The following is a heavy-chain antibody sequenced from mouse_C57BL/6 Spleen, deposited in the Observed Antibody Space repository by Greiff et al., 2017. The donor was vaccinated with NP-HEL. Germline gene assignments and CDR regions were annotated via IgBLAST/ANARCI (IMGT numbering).Heavy chain of an antibody. V-gene: IGHV1-80*01. CDR1: GYAFSSYW. CDR2: IYPGDGDT. CDR3: ARSRTGTYWDFDV. Sequence: VQLQQSGAELVKPGASVKISCKASGYAFSSYWMNWVKQRPGKGLEWIGQIYPGDGDTNYNGKFKGKATLTADKSSSTAYMQLSSLTSEDSAVFFCARSRTGTYWDFDVWGTGTTVTVSS. J-gene: IGHJ1*03. D-gene: IGHD4-1*01.